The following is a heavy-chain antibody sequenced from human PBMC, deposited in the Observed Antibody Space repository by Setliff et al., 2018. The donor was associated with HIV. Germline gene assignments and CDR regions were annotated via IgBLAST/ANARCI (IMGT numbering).Heavy chain of an antibody. CDR2: IYYSGST. V-gene: IGHV4-39*01. CDR1: AGSIRSSTYY. D-gene: IGHD6-19*01. J-gene: IGHJ4*02. Sequence: SETLSLTCTVSAGSIRSSTYYWAWIRQPPGKGLEWIGTIYYSGSTYYNPSLKRRATISVDMSKNQFSLRLSSVTAADTAVYYCIIAYSSGWLAPMGFDSWGQGTLVTVS. CDR3: IIAYSSGWLAPMGFDS.